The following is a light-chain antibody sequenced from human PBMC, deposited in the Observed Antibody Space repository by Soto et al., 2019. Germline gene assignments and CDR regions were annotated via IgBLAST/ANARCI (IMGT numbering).Light chain of an antibody. V-gene: IGKV1-39*01. CDR2: AAT. Sequence: DIQMTQSPSSLFASVGDRVTITCRASQRIGTYLNWYQQKPGKAPELLIFAATSLQSGVSPRFSGSGSGTDFVLTISSPQPEDHAVYYCQHTYGVPFNFGPGTKVDIK. CDR3: QHTYGVPFN. J-gene: IGKJ3*01. CDR1: QRIGTY.